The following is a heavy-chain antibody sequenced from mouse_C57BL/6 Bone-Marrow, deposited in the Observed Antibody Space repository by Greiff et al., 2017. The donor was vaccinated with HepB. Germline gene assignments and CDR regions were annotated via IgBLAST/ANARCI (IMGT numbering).Heavy chain of an antibody. D-gene: IGHD2-5*01. V-gene: IGHV1-50*01. CDR3: ARCHSNYPYYAMDY. CDR2: IDPSDSYT. Sequence: VQLQQPGAELVKPGASVKLSCKASGYTFTSYWMQWVKQRPGQGLEWIGEIDPSDSYTNYNQKFKGKATLTVDPSSSTAYMQLSSLTSEDSAVYYCARCHSNYPYYAMDYWGQGTSVTVSS. J-gene: IGHJ4*01. CDR1: GYTFTSYW.